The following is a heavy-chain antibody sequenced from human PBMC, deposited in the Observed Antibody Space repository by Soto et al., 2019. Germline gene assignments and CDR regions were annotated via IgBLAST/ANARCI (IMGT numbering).Heavy chain of an antibody. D-gene: IGHD2-21*01. CDR3: ARRAVVAVTGSLDNWLNP. CDR2: VYSSGST. CDR1: GDSITSYN. J-gene: IGHJ5*02. V-gene: IGHV4-59*01. Sequence: SETLSLTCTVSGDSITSYNWNWLRQPPGKALEWIGYVYSSGSTNYNPSLKSRVTISVDTSRNQFSLKVNSVTAADTAVYYCARRAVVAVTGSLDNWLNPWGQGILVTVSS.